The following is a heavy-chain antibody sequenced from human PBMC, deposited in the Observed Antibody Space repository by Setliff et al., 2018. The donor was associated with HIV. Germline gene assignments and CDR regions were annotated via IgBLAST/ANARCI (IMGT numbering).Heavy chain of an antibody. J-gene: IGHJ4*02. Sequence: TLSLTCTVSGYSISSGYYWGWIRQPPGKGLEWIGSIYHSGSTYYNPSLKSRVTIPVDTSKNQFSLKLSSVTAADTAVYYCARRRSSGWYHYFDYWGQGTLVTVSS. D-gene: IGHD6-19*01. CDR1: GYSISSGYY. CDR3: ARRRSSGWYHYFDY. V-gene: IGHV4-38-2*02. CDR2: IYHSGST.